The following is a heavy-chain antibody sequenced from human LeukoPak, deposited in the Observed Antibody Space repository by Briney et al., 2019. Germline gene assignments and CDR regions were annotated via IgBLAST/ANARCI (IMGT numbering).Heavy chain of an antibody. CDR2: ISAYNGNT. CDR1: GYTFTSYG. V-gene: IGHV1-18*01. J-gene: IGHJ4*02. Sequence: GASVKVSCKASGYTFTSYGISWVRQAPGQGLEWMGWISAYNGNTNYAQKLQGRVTMTTDTSTSTAYMELRSLRSDDTAVYYCARVLRIDYIAAPLDYWGQGTLVTVSS. D-gene: IGHD6-13*01. CDR3: ARVLRIDYIAAPLDY.